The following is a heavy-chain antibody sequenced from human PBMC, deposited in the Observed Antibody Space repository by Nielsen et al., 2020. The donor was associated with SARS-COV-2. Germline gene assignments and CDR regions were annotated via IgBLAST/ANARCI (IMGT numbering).Heavy chain of an antibody. J-gene: IGHJ4*02. CDR3: AKFGVIAVAGDFDY. D-gene: IGHD6-19*01. Sequence: GESLKISCAASGFTFSSYGMHWVRQAPGKGLEWVAVIWYDGSNKYYADSVKGRFTISRDNSKNTLYLQMNSLRAEDTAVYYCAKFGVIAVAGDFDYWGQGTLVTVSS. V-gene: IGHV3-33*06. CDR1: GFTFSSYG. CDR2: IWYDGSNK.